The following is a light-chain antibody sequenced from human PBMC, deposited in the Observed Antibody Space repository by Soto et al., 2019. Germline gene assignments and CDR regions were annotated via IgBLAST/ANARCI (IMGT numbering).Light chain of an antibody. CDR3: QQRKKWPPIT. CDR2: DAT. V-gene: IGKV3-11*01. CDR1: QTVDNF. Sequence: EIVLTQSPVIVSLSPGERATLSCRASQTVDNFLAWYQLKPGKAPRLLIYDATKRASGIPVRFTGSGSGTDFILTISNIEAEDVAIYYCQQRKKWPPITFGQGTLLDMK. J-gene: IGKJ5*01.